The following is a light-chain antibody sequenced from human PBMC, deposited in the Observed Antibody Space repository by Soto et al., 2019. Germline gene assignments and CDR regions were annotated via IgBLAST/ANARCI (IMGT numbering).Light chain of an antibody. J-gene: IGLJ1*01. CDR3: QSYDSSLSSNYV. CDR1: SSNIGATYD. CDR2: GNS. Sequence: QSVLTQPPSVSGAPGQRVTISCTGSSSNIGATYDVQWYQQLPGTAPKLLIYGNSNRPSGVPDRFSGSKSGTSASLAITGLQADDEADYYCQSYDSSLSSNYVLGNGTKVTV. V-gene: IGLV1-40*01.